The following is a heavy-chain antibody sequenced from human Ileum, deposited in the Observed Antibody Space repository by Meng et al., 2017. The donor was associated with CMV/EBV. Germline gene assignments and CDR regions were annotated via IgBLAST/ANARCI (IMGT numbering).Heavy chain of an antibody. CDR1: GFTFDDYT. CDR3: AKELRFLEWLFHY. J-gene: IGHJ4*02. CDR2: ISWDGGST. Sequence: GESLKISCAVSGFTFDDYTMHWVRQAPGKGLEWVSLISWDGGSTYYADSVKGRFTISRDNSKNSLYLQMNSLRTEDTALYYCAKELRFLEWLFHYWGQGTLVTVSS. V-gene: IGHV3-43*01. D-gene: IGHD3-3*01.